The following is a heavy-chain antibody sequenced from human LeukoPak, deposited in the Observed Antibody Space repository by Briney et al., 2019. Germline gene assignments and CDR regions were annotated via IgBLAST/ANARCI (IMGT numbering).Heavy chain of an antibody. J-gene: IGHJ4*02. CDR3: AKTTAGYRSGRYPGWPVDY. CDR2: ISGSGGGT. CDR1: GFTFSSYA. D-gene: IGHD6-19*01. Sequence: GGSLRLSCVASGFTFSSYAVIRVRQAPGKGLEWASAISGSGGGTYYADSVKGRFTISRDNSKNTVYLQMNSLRNEDTAVYYCAKTTAGYRSGRYPGWPVDYWGQGTLVTVSS. V-gene: IGHV3-23*01.